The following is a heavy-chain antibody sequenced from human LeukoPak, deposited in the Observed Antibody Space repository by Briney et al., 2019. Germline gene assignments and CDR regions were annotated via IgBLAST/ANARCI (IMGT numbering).Heavy chain of an antibody. V-gene: IGHV3-21*01. CDR3: ARDFRAVAESYYYYYMDV. J-gene: IGHJ6*03. CDR1: GFTFSSYS. CDR2: ISSGSSYI. Sequence: GGSLRLSCAASGFTFSSYSMNWVRQAPGKGLEWVSSISSGSSYIYYADSVRGRFTISRDNAKNSLYLQMDSLRAEDTAVYYCARDFRAVAESYYYYYMDVWGKGTTVTVSS. D-gene: IGHD6-19*01.